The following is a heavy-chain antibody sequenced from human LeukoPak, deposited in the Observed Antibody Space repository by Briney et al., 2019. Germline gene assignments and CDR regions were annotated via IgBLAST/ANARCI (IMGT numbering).Heavy chain of an antibody. J-gene: IGHJ4*02. CDR2: IGQDGTEK. D-gene: IGHD3-10*01. CDR3: ARVGLWGSGRYYPDC. Sequence: PGGSLRLSCAASGFSLSNYWMTWDRQAPGKRLEWVANIGQDGTEKYYVDSVKGRFTISIDNAKNSQHLQMNSLRVEDTAVYYCARVGLWGSGRYYPDCWGQGTLVTVSS. V-gene: IGHV3-7*01. CDR1: GFSLSNYW.